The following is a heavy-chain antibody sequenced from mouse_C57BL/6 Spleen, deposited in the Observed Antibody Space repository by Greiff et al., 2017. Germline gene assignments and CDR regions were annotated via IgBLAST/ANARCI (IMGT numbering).Heavy chain of an antibody. J-gene: IGHJ2*01. CDR2: INPSSGYT. Sequence: QVQLQQSGAELARPGASVKMSCKASGYTFTSYTMHWVKQRPGQGLEWIGYINPSSGYTKYNQKFKDKATLTADKSSSTAYIQLSSLTSEDSAVYYCARWLPHYFDYWGQGTTLTVAS. CDR3: ARWLPHYFDY. V-gene: IGHV1-4*01. CDR1: GYTFTSYT. D-gene: IGHD2-2*01.